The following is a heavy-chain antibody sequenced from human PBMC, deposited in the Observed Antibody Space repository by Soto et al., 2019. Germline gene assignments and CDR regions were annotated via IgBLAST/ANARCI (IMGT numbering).Heavy chain of an antibody. CDR1: GGSISSYY. J-gene: IGHJ4*02. CDR2: MYNSGRT. V-gene: IGHV4-4*08. D-gene: IGHD3-10*01. CDR3: ASMGYHYGSGSYPLDY. Sequence: QVQLQESGPGLVKPSETLSLTCTVSGGSISSYYWTWIRQPPGKGLEWIGFMYNSGRTHYNPSPRSRVTISPDTSKNQFSLNLRSVTAADTAVYYCASMGYHYGSGSYPLDYWGQGTLVTVSS.